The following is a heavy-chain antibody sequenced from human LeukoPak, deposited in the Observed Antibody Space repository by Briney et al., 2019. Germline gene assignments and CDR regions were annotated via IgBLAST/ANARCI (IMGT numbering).Heavy chain of an antibody. Sequence: SETLSLTCNVSGYSISSGYFWGWVRQAPGKGLEWIGSIYQRAAVHYNPSLKSRVTISLDTSKNHFSLNLRSMQASDTAVYYCARAFCVGECFVLHIFFDSWGQGTLVTVSS. CDR1: GYSISSGYF. V-gene: IGHV4-38-2*02. D-gene: IGHD2-21*01. J-gene: IGHJ4*02. CDR3: ARAFCVGECFVLHIFFDS. CDR2: IYQRAAV.